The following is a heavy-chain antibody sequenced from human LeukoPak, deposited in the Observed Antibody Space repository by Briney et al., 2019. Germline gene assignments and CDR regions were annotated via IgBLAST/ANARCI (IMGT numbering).Heavy chain of an antibody. CDR3: ARAGWIITSGIDY. V-gene: IGHV4-38-2*01. CDR1: GYSISRGYY. D-gene: IGHD1-20*01. CDR2: IYHIGST. J-gene: IGHJ4*02. Sequence: SETLSLTCGVSGYSISRGYYWALIRQPPGKGLEWIGTIYHIGSTYYNPSLESRVTISVDKSKNEFPLHLNSVTAADPAVYYCARAGWIITSGIDYWGQGALVTVSS.